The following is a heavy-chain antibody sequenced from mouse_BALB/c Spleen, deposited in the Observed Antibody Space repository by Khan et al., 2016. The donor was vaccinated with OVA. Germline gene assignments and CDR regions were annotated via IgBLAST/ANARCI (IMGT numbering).Heavy chain of an antibody. CDR2: IWAGGST. CDR3: ARAVYDGAWFAY. J-gene: IGHJ3*01. Sequence: QMQLEESGPGLVAPSQTLSITCTVSGFSLSHYGVHWVRQPPGKGLEWLGVIWAGGSTNHNTALMSRLSISKDDSTSQVFLKMNSLHTDDTAMYEVARAVYDGAWFAYWGQGTLVTVSA. V-gene: IGHV2-9*02. CDR1: GFSLSHYG. D-gene: IGHD2-3*01.